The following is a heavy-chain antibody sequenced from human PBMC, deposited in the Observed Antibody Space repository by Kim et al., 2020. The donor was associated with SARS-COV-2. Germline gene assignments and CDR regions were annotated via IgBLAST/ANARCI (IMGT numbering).Heavy chain of an antibody. D-gene: IGHD1-7*01. J-gene: IGHJ5*02. CDR3: ARDTNWNFPNYFQS. V-gene: IGHV3-9*01. Sequence: YADCLKSRFTISRHNANNSLYLQMNNLRSDDEALYFCARDTNWNFPNYFQSWGQGTLVTVSS.